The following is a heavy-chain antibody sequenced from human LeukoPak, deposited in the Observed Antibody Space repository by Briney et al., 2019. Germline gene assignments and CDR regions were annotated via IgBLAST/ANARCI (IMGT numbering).Heavy chain of an antibody. D-gene: IGHD2-15*01. Sequence: SQTLSLTCAVSGGSISSGGYSWSWIRQPPGKGLEWIGYIYHSGSTYYNPSLKSRVTISVDRSKNQFSLKLSFVTAADTAVYYCARGSLGYCSGGSCYLAYYFDYWGQGTLVTVSS. CDR1: GGSISSGGYS. CDR2: IYHSGST. J-gene: IGHJ4*02. V-gene: IGHV4-30-2*01. CDR3: ARGSLGYCSGGSCYLAYYFDY.